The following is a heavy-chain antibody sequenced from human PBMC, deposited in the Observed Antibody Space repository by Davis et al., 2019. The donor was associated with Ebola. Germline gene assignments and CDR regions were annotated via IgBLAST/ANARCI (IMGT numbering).Heavy chain of an antibody. CDR1: GFTLSRNG. CDR3: ARSGLSFGVVKYHYGMDV. J-gene: IGHJ6*04. D-gene: IGHD3-3*01. V-gene: IGHV3-NL1*01. CDR2: INCIGGSP. Sequence: GESLKISCAASGFTLSRNGMHWVRQAPGKGLEWVSGINCIGGSPGYADSVKGRFTISRDNSKNTLYLQMNSLRAEDTAVYYCARSGLSFGVVKYHYGMDVWGKGTTVTVSS.